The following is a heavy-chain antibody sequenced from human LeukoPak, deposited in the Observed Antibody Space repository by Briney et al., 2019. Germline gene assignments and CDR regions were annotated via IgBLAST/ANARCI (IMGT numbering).Heavy chain of an antibody. CDR2: MNPNSGNT. D-gene: IGHD6-19*01. CDR1: GYTCTSYD. Sequence: ASVKVSCKASGYTCTSYDINWVRQATGQGLEWMGWMNPNSGNTGYAQKFQGRVTMTRNTSISTAYMELSSLRSEDTAVYYCARVQEYGSGWLAYNYYYYYMDVWGKGTTVTVSS. J-gene: IGHJ6*03. CDR3: ARVQEYGSGWLAYNYYYYYMDV. V-gene: IGHV1-8*01.